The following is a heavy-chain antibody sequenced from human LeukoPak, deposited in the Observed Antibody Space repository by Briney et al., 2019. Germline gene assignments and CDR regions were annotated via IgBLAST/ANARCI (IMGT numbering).Heavy chain of an antibody. J-gene: IGHJ4*02. Sequence: ASVKVSCKASGYTFTGYYMHWVRQTPGQGLEWMGWINPNSGGTNYAQKFQGRVTMTRDTSISTAYMELSRLRSDDTAVYYCARESSSSWSKDYWGQGTLVTVSS. CDR3: ARESSSSWSKDY. CDR2: INPNSGGT. D-gene: IGHD6-13*01. CDR1: GYTFTGYY. V-gene: IGHV1-2*02.